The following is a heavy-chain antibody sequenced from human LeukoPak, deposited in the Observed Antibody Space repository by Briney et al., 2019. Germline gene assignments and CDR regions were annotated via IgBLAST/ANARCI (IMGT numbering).Heavy chain of an antibody. CDR2: ISYDGSNK. D-gene: IGHD5-18*01. CDR1: GFTFSSYA. CDR3: AREGPRGYSYGSEVGY. J-gene: IGHJ4*02. V-gene: IGHV3-30*01. Sequence: GRSLRLSCAASGFTFSSYAMHWVRQAPGKGLEWVAVISYDGSNKYYADSVKGRFTISRDNSKNTLYLQMNSLRAEDTAVYYCAREGPRGYSYGSEVGYWGQGTLGTVSA.